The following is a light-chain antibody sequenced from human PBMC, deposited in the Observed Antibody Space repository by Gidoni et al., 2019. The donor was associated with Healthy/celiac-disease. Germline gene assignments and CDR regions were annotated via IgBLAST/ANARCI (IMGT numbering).Light chain of an antibody. CDR2: DVS. CDR3: SSYTSSSTLYV. CDR1: SSDVGGYNY. J-gene: IGLJ1*01. V-gene: IGLV2-14*01. Sequence: QSALTQPASVSGSPGQSFTIPCTGTSSDVGGYNYVSWYQRHPGKAPKLMIYDVSNRPSGVSNRFSGSKSGNTASLTISGLQAEDEADYYCSSYTSSSTLYVFGTGTKVTVL.